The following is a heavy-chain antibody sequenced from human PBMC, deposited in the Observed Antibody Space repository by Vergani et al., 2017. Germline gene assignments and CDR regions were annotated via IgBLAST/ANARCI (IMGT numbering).Heavy chain of an antibody. Sequence: QVQLVQSGAEVKKPGSSVKVSCKASGATFRSNTISWVRQVPGQGLGWMGRIIPVLGKTKYAQDFQGRLTITADTSTSTAYMELTSLRSQETAVYYWAREPRGYGGDHEDYYYGMDVCVQGTTVTVSS. V-gene: IGHV1-69*08. CDR2: IIPVLGKT. J-gene: IGHJ6*02. CDR1: GATFRSNT. CDR3: AREPRGYGGDHEDYYYGMDV. D-gene: IGHD2-21*02.